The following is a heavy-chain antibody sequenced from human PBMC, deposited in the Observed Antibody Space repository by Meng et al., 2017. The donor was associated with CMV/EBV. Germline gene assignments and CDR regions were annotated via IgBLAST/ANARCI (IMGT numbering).Heavy chain of an antibody. D-gene: IGHD5-12*01. CDR1: GFTFSDYY. J-gene: IGHJ4*02. CDR2: ISSSGSTI. CDR3: ARVGSGWWLLYFDY. Sequence: GESLKISCAASGFTFSDYYMSWIRQAPGKGLEWVSHISSSGSTIYYADSVKGRFTISRDNAKNSLYLQMNSLRAEDTAVYCCARVGSGWWLLYFDYWGQGTLVTVSS. V-gene: IGHV3-11*01.